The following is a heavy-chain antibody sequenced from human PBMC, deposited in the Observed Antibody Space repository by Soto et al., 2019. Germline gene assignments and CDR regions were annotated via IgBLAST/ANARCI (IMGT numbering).Heavy chain of an antibody. CDR2: ISHDGNTQ. D-gene: IGHD5-18*01. J-gene: IGHJ6*02. CDR3: ARVFVETSMNDDMDV. V-gene: IGHV3-30-3*01. Sequence: GGSLRLSCAASGFTFSSYALHWVRQAPGKGLEWVAVISHDGNTQYYADSVKGRFTISRDNSKDTLYLQMSSLRPEDTAVYYCARVFVETSMNDDMDVWGRGTAVTVSS. CDR1: GFTFSSYA.